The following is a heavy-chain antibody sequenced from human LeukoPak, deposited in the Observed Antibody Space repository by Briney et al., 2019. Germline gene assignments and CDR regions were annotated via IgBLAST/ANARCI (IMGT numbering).Heavy chain of an antibody. J-gene: IGHJ5*02. CDR2: ISGSSGT. CDR3: AKNRAYYDSGSYGENWLDP. V-gene: IGHV3-23*01. D-gene: IGHD3-10*01. CDR1: GFTFSSYA. Sequence: PGGSLRLSCAASGFTFSSYAMSWVRQAPGKGLEWVSAISGSSGTYYADSVKGRFTISRDNSKNTLYLQMNSLRAEDTAIYYCAKNRAYYDSGSYGENWLDPWGQGTPVTVSS.